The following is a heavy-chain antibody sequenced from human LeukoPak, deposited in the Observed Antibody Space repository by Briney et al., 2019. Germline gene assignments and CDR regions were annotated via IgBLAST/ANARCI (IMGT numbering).Heavy chain of an antibody. CDR3: ARDYAGDTSGLVLDY. J-gene: IGHJ4*02. CDR2: ISPTGSRI. V-gene: IGHV3-11*01. D-gene: IGHD3-22*01. CDR1: GFTFPDYY. Sequence: GGSLRLSCAASGFTFPDYYMSWIRQAPGKGLEWISYISPTGSRIYFTDSVKGRFAISRDNAKKSLILQMNSLRADDTAVYYCARDYAGDTSGLVLDYWGQGTLVTVSS.